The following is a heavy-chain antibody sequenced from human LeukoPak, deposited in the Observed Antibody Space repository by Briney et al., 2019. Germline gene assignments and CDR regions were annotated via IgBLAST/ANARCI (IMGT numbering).Heavy chain of an antibody. Sequence: SETLSLTCTVSGGSISSYYWSWIRQPAGKGLEWIGRIYTSGSTNYNPTLKSRVTMSVDTSKNQFSLKLSSVTAADTAVYYCARDAYYYGHPVNWFDPWGQGTLVTVSS. D-gene: IGHD3-10*01. CDR1: GGSISSYY. J-gene: IGHJ5*02. V-gene: IGHV4-4*07. CDR3: ARDAYYYGHPVNWFDP. CDR2: IYTSGST.